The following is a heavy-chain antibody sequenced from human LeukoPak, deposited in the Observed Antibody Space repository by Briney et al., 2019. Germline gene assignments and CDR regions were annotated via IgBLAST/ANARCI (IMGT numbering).Heavy chain of an antibody. V-gene: IGHV1-18*01. CDR2: IGAYNGNT. CDR3: ARDIAVAGSYRDDY. Sequence: ASVKVSCKASGYTFTSYGISWVRQAPGQGLEWMGWIGAYNGNTNYAQKLQGRVTMTTDTSTSTAYMELRSLRSDDTAVYYCARDIAVAGSYRDDYWGQGTLVTVSS. CDR1: GYTFTSYG. D-gene: IGHD6-19*01. J-gene: IGHJ4*02.